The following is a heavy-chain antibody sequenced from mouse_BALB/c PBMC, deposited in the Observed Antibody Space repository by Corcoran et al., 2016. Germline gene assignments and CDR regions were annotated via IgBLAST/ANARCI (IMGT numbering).Heavy chain of an antibody. J-gene: IGHJ4*01. CDR1: GYTFTNYG. CDR3: AREPYAMDY. V-gene: IGHV9-3-1*01. Sequence: QIQLVRSGPELKKPGETVKISCKASGYTFTNYGMNWVKQAPGKGLKWMGWINTYTGEPTYADDFKGRFAFSLETSASSAYLQINNLKNEDTATYFCAREPYAMDYWGQGTSVTVSS. CDR2: INTYTGEP.